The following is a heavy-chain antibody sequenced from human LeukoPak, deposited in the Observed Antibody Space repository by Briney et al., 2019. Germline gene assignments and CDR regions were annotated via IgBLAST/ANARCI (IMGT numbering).Heavy chain of an antibody. CDR2: INPNSGGT. Sequence: ASVKVSYKASGYTFTGYYMHWVRQAPGPGLEWMGWINPNSGGTNYAQKFQGRVTMTRDTSISTAYMKLSRLRSDDTAVYYCARGTRDDILTGYYNYWGQGTLVTVSS. CDR1: GYTFTGYY. CDR3: ARGTRDDILTGYYNY. V-gene: IGHV1-2*02. D-gene: IGHD3-9*01. J-gene: IGHJ4*02.